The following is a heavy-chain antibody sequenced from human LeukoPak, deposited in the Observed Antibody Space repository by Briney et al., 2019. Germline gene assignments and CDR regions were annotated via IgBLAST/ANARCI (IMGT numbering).Heavy chain of an antibody. CDR2: MNPNSGNT. CDR3: ARERGQWLVRDWFDP. J-gene: IGHJ5*02. D-gene: IGHD6-19*01. Sequence: ASVKVSCKASGYTFTSYDINWVRQATGQGLEWMGWMNPNSGNTGYAQKLQGRVTMTTDTSTSTAYMELRSLRSDDTAVYCCARERGQWLVRDWFDPWGQGTLVTVSS. V-gene: IGHV1-8*02. CDR1: GYTFTSYD.